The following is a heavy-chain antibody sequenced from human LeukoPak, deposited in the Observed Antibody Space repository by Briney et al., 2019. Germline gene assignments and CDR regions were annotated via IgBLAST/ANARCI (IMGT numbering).Heavy chain of an antibody. Sequence: GGSLRLSCAASGFTFSSYSMNWVRQAPGKGLEWVSYISSSSNTIYYADSVKGRFAISRDNAKNSLYLQMNSLRAEDTAVYYCARETAAGIGYDYWGQGTLVTVSS. J-gene: IGHJ4*02. CDR3: ARETAAGIGYDY. D-gene: IGHD6-13*01. CDR1: GFTFSSYS. CDR2: ISSSSNTI. V-gene: IGHV3-48*01.